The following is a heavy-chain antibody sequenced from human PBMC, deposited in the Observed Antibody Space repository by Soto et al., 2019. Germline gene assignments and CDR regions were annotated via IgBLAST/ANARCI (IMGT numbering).Heavy chain of an antibody. CDR2: INQDGSEK. CDR1: GFSFSSYW. Sequence: GGSLRLSCAASGFSFSSYWMDWVRQAPGKGLGWVANINQDGSEKHYVDSVKGRFTISRDNAKNLMYLQMSSLTAEDSALYYCSRSLDSWGQGTRVTVSS. J-gene: IGHJ4*02. V-gene: IGHV3-7*01. CDR3: SRSLDS.